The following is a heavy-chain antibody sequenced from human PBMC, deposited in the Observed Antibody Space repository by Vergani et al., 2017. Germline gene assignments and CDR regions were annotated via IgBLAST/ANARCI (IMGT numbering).Heavy chain of an antibody. CDR2: ISSSGSTI. D-gene: IGHD6-13*01. CDR3: AREMYSSSWYSWYFDL. Sequence: QVQLQESGPGLVKPSETLSLTCTVSGGSISSYYWSWIRQPAGKGLEWVSYISSSGSTIYYADSVKGRFTISRDNAKNSLYLQMNSLRAEDTAVYYCAREMYSSSWYSWYFDLWGRGTLVTVSS. V-gene: IGHV3-11*01. CDR1: GGSISSYY. J-gene: IGHJ2*01.